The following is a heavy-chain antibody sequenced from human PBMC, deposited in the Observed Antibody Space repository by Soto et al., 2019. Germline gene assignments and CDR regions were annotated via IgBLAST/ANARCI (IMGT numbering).Heavy chain of an antibody. CDR3: ARFDYGGYYFDY. CDR1: GGSISSYY. Sequence: KPSETLSLTCTVSGGSISSYYWSWVRQPPGKGLEWIGYIYYSGSTNYNPSLKSRVTISVDTSKNQFSLKLSSVTAADTAVYYCARFDYGGYYFDYWGQGTLVTVSS. J-gene: IGHJ4*02. V-gene: IGHV4-59*01. D-gene: IGHD4-17*01. CDR2: IYYSGST.